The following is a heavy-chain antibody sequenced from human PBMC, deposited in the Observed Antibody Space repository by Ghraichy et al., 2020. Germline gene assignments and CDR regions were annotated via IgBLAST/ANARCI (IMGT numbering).Heavy chain of an antibody. Sequence: LSLTCAASGFTFSSYAMSWVRQAPGKGLEWVSAISGSGGSTYYADSVKGRFTISRDNSKNTLYLQMNSLRAEDTAVYYCAKDYYDSSGYYPDYWGQGTLVTVSS. V-gene: IGHV3-23*01. D-gene: IGHD3-22*01. CDR3: AKDYYDSSGYYPDY. J-gene: IGHJ4*02. CDR1: GFTFSSYA. CDR2: ISGSGGST.